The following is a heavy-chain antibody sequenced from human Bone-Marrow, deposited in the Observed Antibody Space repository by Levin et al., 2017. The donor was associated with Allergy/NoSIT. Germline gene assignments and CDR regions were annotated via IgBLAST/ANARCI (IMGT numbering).Heavy chain of an antibody. J-gene: IGHJ5*02. CDR3: AHRFPNGGWFDP. CDR1: GFSLSTSGVG. CDR2: IYWDDDK. V-gene: IGHV2-5*02. D-gene: IGHD3-10*01. Sequence: SGPTLVKPTQTLTLTCTFSGFSLSTSGVGVGWIRQPPGKALEWLALIYWDDDKRYRSSLKSRLTITKDTSKNQVVLTMTNMDPVDTDPYYCAHRFPNGGWFDPWGQGILVTVSS.